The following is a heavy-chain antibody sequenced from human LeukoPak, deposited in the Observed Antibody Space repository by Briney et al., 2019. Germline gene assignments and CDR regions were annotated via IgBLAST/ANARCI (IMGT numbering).Heavy chain of an antibody. CDR3: ARHVLFSPSYSYWFDP. J-gene: IGHJ5*02. D-gene: IGHD3-10*01. CDR1: DASISSYF. Sequence: KASETLSLTCSVSDASISSYFWSWIRQPPGKGLEWIAFTYVTGYTNYNPSLKSRVTISLDTSKNQVSLKINSVTAADTAVYYCARHVLFSPSYSYWFDPWGQGTLVTVSS. CDR2: TYVTGYT. V-gene: IGHV4-59*08.